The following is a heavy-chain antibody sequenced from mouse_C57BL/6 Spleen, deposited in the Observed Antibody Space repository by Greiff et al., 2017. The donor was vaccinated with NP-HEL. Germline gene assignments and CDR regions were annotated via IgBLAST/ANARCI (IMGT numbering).Heavy chain of an antibody. CDR3: ARRLLGLKFDY. D-gene: IGHD4-1*01. V-gene: IGHV1-64*01. CDR1: GYTFTSYW. CDR2: IHPNSGST. J-gene: IGHJ2*01. Sequence: QVQLQQPGAELVKPGASVKLSCKASGYTFTSYWMHWVKQRPGQGLEWIGMIHPNSGSTNYNEKFKSKATLTVDKSSSTAYMQLSSLTSEDSAVYYCARRLLGLKFDYWGQGTTLTVSS.